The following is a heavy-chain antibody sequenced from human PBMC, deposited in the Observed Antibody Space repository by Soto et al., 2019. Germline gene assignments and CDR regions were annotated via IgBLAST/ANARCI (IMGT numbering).Heavy chain of an antibody. CDR1: GFTFSTYA. V-gene: IGHV3-30-3*01. CDR3: ARERYRSTNCPDY. D-gene: IGHD2-2*01. J-gene: IGHJ4*02. Sequence: QVQLVESGGGVVQPGRSLRLSCAASGFTFSTYAMHWVRQPPGKGLEWVAVVSFDGSSKYYADSVRGRFTISRDSSKNTLYLQMNSLRAEDTAVYYCARERYRSTNCPDYWGQGTLVTVSS. CDR2: VSFDGSSK.